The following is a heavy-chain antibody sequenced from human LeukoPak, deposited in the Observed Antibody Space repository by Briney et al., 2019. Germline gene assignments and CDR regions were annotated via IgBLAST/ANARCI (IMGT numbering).Heavy chain of an antibody. Sequence: GGSLRLSCAASGFTFSNYGMHWVRQAPGEGLEWVAFIRYDGDSKYYVDSVEGRFTISRDNTKKILYLQMNRLRVDDTALYHCAKIHSSGWNGPGGDFWGQGTLVTVSS. CDR3: AKIHSSGWNGPGGDF. D-gene: IGHD6-19*01. J-gene: IGHJ4*02. V-gene: IGHV3-30*02. CDR2: IRYDGDSK. CDR1: GFTFSNYG.